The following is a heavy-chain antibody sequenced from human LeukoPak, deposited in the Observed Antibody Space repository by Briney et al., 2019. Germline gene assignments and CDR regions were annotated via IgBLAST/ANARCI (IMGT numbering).Heavy chain of an antibody. D-gene: IGHD3-3*01. CDR3: ARFGRTTIFGVAPSYYYGMDV. CDR2: INHSGST. J-gene: IGHJ6*02. V-gene: IGHV4-34*01. CDR1: GGSFSGYY. Sequence: SETLSLTCAVHGGSFSGYYWSWIRQPPGKGLEWIGEINHSGSTNYNPSLKSRVTISVDTSKNQFSLKLSSVTAADTAVYYCARFGRTTIFGVAPSYYYGMDVWGQGTTVTVSS.